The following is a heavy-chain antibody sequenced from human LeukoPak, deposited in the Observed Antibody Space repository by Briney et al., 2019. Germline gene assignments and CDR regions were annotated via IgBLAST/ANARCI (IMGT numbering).Heavy chain of an antibody. CDR1: GFTFSTYA. CDR2: ISGSGDST. D-gene: IGHD5-18*01. CDR3: AKDRSGSNYGFAYWYFDL. V-gene: IGHV3-23*01. Sequence: GGSLRLSCAASGFTFSTYAMSWVRQAPGKGLGWVSAISGSGDSTYYADSVKGRFTIPRDNSKNTLYLQMNSLRADDTAVYYCAKDRSGSNYGFAYWYFDLWGRGTLVTVSS. J-gene: IGHJ2*01.